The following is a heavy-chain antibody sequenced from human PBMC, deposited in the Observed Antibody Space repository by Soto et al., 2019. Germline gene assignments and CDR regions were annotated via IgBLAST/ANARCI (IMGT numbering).Heavy chain of an antibody. CDR2: ISAYNGNT. J-gene: IGHJ4*02. D-gene: IGHD2-21*02. CDR1: GYTFTSNG. Sequence: SVKVSCKASGYTFTSNGISWVRQAPGQGLEWMGWISAYNGNTNYAQKLQGRVTMTTDTSTSTAYMELRSLRSDDTAVYYCARDLAYCGGDCYPIDYWGQGTLVTVSS. CDR3: ARDLAYCGGDCYPIDY. V-gene: IGHV1-18*01.